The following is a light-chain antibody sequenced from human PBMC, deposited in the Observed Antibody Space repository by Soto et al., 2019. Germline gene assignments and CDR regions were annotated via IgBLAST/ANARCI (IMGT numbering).Light chain of an antibody. CDR2: DVS. V-gene: IGLV2-11*01. CDR1: SSDVGGYNY. J-gene: IGLJ1*01. CDR3: CSYAGGYTHV. Sequence: QSALTQPCSVSGSPGQSVTISCTGTSSDVGGYNYVSWYQQHPGKAPKLMIYDVSKRPSGVPDRFSGSKSGNTASLTISGLQAEDEADYYCCSYAGGYTHVFGTGTKVTVL.